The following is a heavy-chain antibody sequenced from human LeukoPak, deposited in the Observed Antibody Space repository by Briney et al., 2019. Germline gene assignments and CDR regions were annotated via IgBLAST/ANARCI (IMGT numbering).Heavy chain of an antibody. CDR1: GASISSTTYY. CDR2: IYYSGST. V-gene: IGHV4-39*01. Sequence: SETLSLTCTVSGASISSTTYYWGWIRQPPRKGLEWIASIYYSGSTYYNPSLKSRVTISVDTSKNQFSLKLSSVTAADTAVYYCARGRGFVVVTWGQGTLVTVSS. CDR3: ARGRGFVVVT. J-gene: IGHJ4*02. D-gene: IGHD2-21*02.